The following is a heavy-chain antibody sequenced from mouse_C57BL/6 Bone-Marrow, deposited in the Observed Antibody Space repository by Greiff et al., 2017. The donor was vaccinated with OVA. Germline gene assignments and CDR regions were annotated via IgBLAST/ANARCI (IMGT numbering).Heavy chain of an antibody. D-gene: IGHD2-1*01. J-gene: IGHJ3*01. V-gene: IGHV5-6*02. CDR3: ARRDGYGNYVWVAY. CDR1: GFTFSSYG. Sequence: EVKLVESGGDLVKPGGSLKLSCAASGFTFSSYGMSWVRQTPDKRLEWVATISSGGSYTYYPDSVKGRFTISRDNAKNTLYLQMSSLKSEDTAMYYCARRDGYGNYVWVAYWGQGTLVTVSA. CDR2: ISSGGSYT.